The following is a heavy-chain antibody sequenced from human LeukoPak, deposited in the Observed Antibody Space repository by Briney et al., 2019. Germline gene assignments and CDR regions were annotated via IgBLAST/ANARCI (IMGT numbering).Heavy chain of an antibody. Sequence: PGGSLRLSCAASGFTFSSYAMHRVRQAPGKGLEWVAVISYDGSNKYYADSVKGRFTISRDNSKNTLYLQMNSLRAEDTAVYYCARWRIAVAGYFDYWGQGTLVTVSS. J-gene: IGHJ4*02. V-gene: IGHV3-30-3*01. CDR1: GFTFSSYA. D-gene: IGHD6-19*01. CDR3: ARWRIAVAGYFDY. CDR2: ISYDGSNK.